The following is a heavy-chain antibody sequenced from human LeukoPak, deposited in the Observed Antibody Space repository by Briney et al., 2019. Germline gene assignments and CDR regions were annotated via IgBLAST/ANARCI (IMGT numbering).Heavy chain of an antibody. J-gene: IGHJ4*02. D-gene: IGHD6-13*01. CDR2: IYSGGST. Sequence: PGGSLRLSCAASGFTFSSYAMSWVRQAPGKGLEWVSVIYSGGSTYYADSVKGRFTISRDNSKNTLYLQMNSLRAEDTAVYYCARDTSSSWYRDYWGQGTLVTVSS. V-gene: IGHV3-66*01. CDR3: ARDTSSSWYRDY. CDR1: GFTFSSYA.